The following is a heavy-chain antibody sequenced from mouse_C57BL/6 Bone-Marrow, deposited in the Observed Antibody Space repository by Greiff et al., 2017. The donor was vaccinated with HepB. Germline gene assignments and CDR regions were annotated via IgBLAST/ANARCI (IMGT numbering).Heavy chain of an antibody. CDR3: ARAAQATRDYAMDY. J-gene: IGHJ4*01. CDR1: GYTFTSYW. CDR2: IHPNSGST. V-gene: IGHV1-64*01. D-gene: IGHD3-2*02. Sequence: VQLQQPGAELVKPGASVKLSCKASGYTFTSYWMHWVKQRPGQGLEWIGMIHPNSGSTNYNEKFKSKATLTVDKSSSTAYMQLSSLTSEDSAVYYCARAAQATRDYAMDYWGQGTSVTVSS.